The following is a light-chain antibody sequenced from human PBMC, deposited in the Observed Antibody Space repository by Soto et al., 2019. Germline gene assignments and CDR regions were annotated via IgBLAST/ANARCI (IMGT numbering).Light chain of an antibody. CDR2: TAS. V-gene: IGKV1-6*01. CDR1: QGIRND. J-gene: IGKJ4*01. CDR3: LQDYSYPLT. Sequence: IHMTQSPSSLSASVGDRVTTTCRASQGIRNDLGWYQQKPGKAPKLLIYTASSLQSGVPSRFSGSGSGTDFTLTVSSLQPEDFATYYCLQDYSYPLTFGGGTKVDIK.